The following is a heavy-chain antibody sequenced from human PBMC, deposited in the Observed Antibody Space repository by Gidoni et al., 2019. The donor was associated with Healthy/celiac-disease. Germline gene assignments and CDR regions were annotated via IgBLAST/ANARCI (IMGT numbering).Heavy chain of an antibody. V-gene: IGHV2-5*01. CDR2: IYWNDDK. D-gene: IGHD6-13*01. Sequence: QITLKESGPTLVKPTQTLTLTCTFSGFSLRTSGVGVGWIRQPPGKALEWLALIYWNDDKRYSPSLKSRLTITKDTSKNQVVLTMTNMDPVDTATYYCAHSLFHGIAENYYYYGMDVWGQGTTVTVSS. CDR3: AHSLFHGIAENYYYYGMDV. J-gene: IGHJ6*02. CDR1: GFSLRTSGVG.